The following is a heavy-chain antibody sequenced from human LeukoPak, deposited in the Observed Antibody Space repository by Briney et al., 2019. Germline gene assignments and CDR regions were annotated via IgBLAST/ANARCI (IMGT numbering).Heavy chain of an antibody. D-gene: IGHD5-24*01. J-gene: IGHJ4*02. CDR1: GGSISSDTYY. CDR3: ARGAMTTTSTFDY. CDR2: ISYSGST. V-gene: IGHV4-39*07. Sequence: PSETLSLTCTVSGGSISSDTYYWGWIRQPPGKGLEWIGSISYSGSTNYNPSLKSRVTLSVDTSKNQFSLKLSSVTAADTAVYYCARGAMTTTSTFDYWGQGTLVTVSS.